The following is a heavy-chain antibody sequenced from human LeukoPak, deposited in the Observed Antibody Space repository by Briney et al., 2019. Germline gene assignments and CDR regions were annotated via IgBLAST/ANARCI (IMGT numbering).Heavy chain of an antibody. J-gene: IGHJ5*02. CDR3: ARATEPYYDFWSGYYPGGDWFDP. CDR2: IYYSGST. CDR1: GGSISSYY. Sequence: SETLSLTCTDSGGSISSYYWSWIRQPPGKGLEWIGYIYYSGSTNYNPSLKSRVTISVDTSKNQFSLKLSSVTAADTAVYYCARATEPYYDFWSGYYPGGDWFDPWGQGTLVTVSS. V-gene: IGHV4-59*01. D-gene: IGHD3-3*01.